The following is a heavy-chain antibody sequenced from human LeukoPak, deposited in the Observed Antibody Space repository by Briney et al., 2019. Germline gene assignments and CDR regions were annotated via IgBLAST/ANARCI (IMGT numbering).Heavy chain of an antibody. CDR3: ARGHYGDYVDY. D-gene: IGHD4-17*01. CDR2: MNPNSGNT. V-gene: IGHV1-8*01. J-gene: IGHJ4*02. Sequence: ASVKVSCKASGYTFTSYDINWVRQAPGQGLEWMGWMNPNSGNTGYAQKFQGRVTMTRNTSIITAYMGLSSLRSEDTAVYYCARGHYGDYVDYWGQGTLVTVSS. CDR1: GYTFTSYD.